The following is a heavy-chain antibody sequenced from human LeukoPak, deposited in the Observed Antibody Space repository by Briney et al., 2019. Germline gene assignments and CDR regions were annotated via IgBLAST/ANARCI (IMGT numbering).Heavy chain of an antibody. D-gene: IGHD4-17*01. CDR1: GYTFTSYG. CDR2: INPNSGGT. Sequence: GASVKVSCKASGYTFTSYGISWVRQAPGQGLEWMGWINPNSGGTNYAQKFQGRVTMTRDTSISTAYMGLSRLRSDDTAVYYCAREYGDYGGDYWGQGTLVTVSS. V-gene: IGHV1-2*02. J-gene: IGHJ4*02. CDR3: AREYGDYGGDY.